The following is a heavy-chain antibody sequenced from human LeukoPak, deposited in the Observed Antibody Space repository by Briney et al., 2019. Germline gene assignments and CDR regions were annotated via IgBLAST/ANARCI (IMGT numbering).Heavy chain of an antibody. CDR1: GYTLTELS. CDR2: FDPEDGET. V-gene: IGHV1-24*01. Sequence: ASVKVSCKVSGYTLTELSMHWVRQAPGKGLEWMGGFDPEDGETIYAQKFQGRVTMTEDTSTDTAYMELSSLRSEDTAVYYCARDGGGGSGSTEKDYWGQGTLVTVSS. D-gene: IGHD3-10*01. J-gene: IGHJ4*02. CDR3: ARDGGGGSGSTEKDY.